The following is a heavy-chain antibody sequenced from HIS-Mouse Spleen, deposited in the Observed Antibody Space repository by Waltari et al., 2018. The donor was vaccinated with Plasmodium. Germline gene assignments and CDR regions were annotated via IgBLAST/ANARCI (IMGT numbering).Heavy chain of an antibody. CDR3: ARVAIWTITIFGVVDY. Sequence: QLQLQESGPGLVKPSETLSVTCTVTGGSISSRSYYWGWIRQPPGKGLEWIGSIYYSGSTYYNPSLKSRVTISVDTSKNQFSLKLSSVTAADTAVYYCARVAIWTITIFGVVDYWGQGTLVTVSS. J-gene: IGHJ4*02. D-gene: IGHD3-3*01. CDR1: GGSISSRSYY. V-gene: IGHV4-39*07. CDR2: IYYSGST.